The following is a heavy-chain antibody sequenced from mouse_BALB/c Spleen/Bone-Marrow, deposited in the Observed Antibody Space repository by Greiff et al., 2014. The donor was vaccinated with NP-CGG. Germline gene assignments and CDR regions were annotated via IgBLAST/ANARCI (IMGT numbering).Heavy chain of an antibody. Sequence: QVQLQQSGPELVKPGASVKISCKASGYAFSSSWMNWVKQRPGQGLEWIGRIYPGDGDTNYNGKFKGKATLTADKSSSTAYMQLSSLTSVDSAVYFCARGVLGLDYCGQGTTLTVSS. CDR1: GYAFSSSW. CDR3: ARGVLGLDY. V-gene: IGHV1-82*01. J-gene: IGHJ2*01. D-gene: IGHD2-2*01. CDR2: IYPGDGDT.